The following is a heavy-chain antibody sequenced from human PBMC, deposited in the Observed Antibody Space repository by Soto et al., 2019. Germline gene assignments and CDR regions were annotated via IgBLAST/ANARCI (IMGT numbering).Heavy chain of an antibody. J-gene: IGHJ4*02. CDR2: IYYSGST. Sequence: QVQLQESGPGLVKPSQTLSLTCTVSGGSISSGDYYWSWIRQPPGKGLEWIGYIYYSGSTYYNPSLKRRVTISVDTSQGEFSLKLSSVTAADTAVYYCARNYYDSSGYYLGFDYWGQGTLVTVSS. V-gene: IGHV4-30-4*01. CDR1: GGSISSGDYY. D-gene: IGHD3-22*01. CDR3: ARNYYDSSGYYLGFDY.